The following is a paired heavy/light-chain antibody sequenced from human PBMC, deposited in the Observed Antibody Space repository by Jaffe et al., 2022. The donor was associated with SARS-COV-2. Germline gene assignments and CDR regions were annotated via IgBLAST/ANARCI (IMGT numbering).Heavy chain of an antibody. J-gene: IGHJ5*02. D-gene: IGHD2-2*02. CDR2: IYGGGNT. CDR3: ARGRVDGGYTNWFDP. Sequence: EVQLVESGGGLVQPGGSLRLSCAASGLTVNDNDMTWVRQAPGKGLDWVAVIYGGGNTHYANSVKGRFSIFRDRSKNTLYLQMNSLRAEDTAVYYCARGRVDGGYTNWFDPWGQGTLVTVSS. V-gene: IGHV3-66*02. CDR1: GLTVNDND.
Light chain of an antibody. V-gene: IGKV4-1*01. J-gene: IGKJ4*01. Sequence: DIVMTQSPDSLAVSLGERATINCKSSQSVLSSSINKNFLTWYQQKPGHPPKLLFYWASTRESGVPDRFSASGSGTDFTLTISSLQAEDVAVYYCQQYYSTPLTFGGGTKVEIK. CDR2: WAS. CDR1: QSVLSSSINKNF. CDR3: QQYYSTPLT.